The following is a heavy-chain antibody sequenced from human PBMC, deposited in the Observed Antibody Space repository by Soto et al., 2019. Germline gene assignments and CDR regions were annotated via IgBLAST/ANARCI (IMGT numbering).Heavy chain of an antibody. J-gene: IGHJ6*02. V-gene: IGHV4-30-2*01. CDR2: IYHSGST. CDR3: ARLVTIFGVVTDPYYYYGMDV. CDR1: GGSISSGGYS. D-gene: IGHD3-3*01. Sequence: SETLSLTCAVSGGSISSGGYSWSWIRQPPGKGLEWIGYIYHSGSTYYNPSLKSRVTISVDRSKNQSSLKLSSVTAADTAVYYCARLVTIFGVVTDPYYYYGMDVWGQGTTVTVSS.